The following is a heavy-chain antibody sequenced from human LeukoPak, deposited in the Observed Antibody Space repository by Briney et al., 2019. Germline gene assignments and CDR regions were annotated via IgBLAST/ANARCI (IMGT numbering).Heavy chain of an antibody. V-gene: IGHV3-23*01. CDR2: IDGGGGST. D-gene: IGHD3-22*01. CDR3: AKDFYDNSGSRYDY. J-gene: IGHJ4*02. Sequence: PGGSLRLSCTASGFAFSRYAMSWVRQAPGVGLEWVSAIDGGGGSTWHADSVKGRFTISRDNSKNTLYMQMNSLRAEDTAVYYCAKDFYDNSGSRYDYWGQGTLVTVSS. CDR1: GFAFSRYA.